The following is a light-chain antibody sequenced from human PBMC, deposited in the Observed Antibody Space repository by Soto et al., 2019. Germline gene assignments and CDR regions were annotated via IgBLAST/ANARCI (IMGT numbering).Light chain of an antibody. CDR3: QSYDSSLNGWV. CDR1: SSNIGTGFD. V-gene: IGLV1-40*01. CDR2: GNS. Sequence: QSVLTQPPSVSGAPGQRVSISCTGSSSNIGTGFDVHWYQQFPGTAPKLLIFGNSNRPSGVPDRFSGSKSGTSASLAITGLQAEDEADYYCQSYDSSLNGWVFGGGTKLTVL. J-gene: IGLJ3*02.